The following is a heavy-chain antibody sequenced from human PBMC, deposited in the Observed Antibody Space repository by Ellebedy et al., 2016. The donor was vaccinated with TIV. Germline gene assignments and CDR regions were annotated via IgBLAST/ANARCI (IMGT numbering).Heavy chain of an antibody. CDR1: GFTVSSNY. CDR2: IYSGGNT. CDR3: SRGKLMVYAD. Sequence: GESLKISCAASGFTVSSNYMSWLRQAPGRGLEWVSVIYSGGNTYYADSVKGRFTMSSDNSKNTLYLQLNSLRAEDTAVYFCSRGKLMVYADWGQGTLVTVSS. V-gene: IGHV3-53*01. D-gene: IGHD2-8*01. J-gene: IGHJ4*02.